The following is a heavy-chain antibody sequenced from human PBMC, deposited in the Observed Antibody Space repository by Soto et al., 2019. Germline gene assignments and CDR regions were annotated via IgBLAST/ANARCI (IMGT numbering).Heavy chain of an antibody. Sequence: SETLSLTCIVSGSTISGYYWTWIRQPAGKGLEWIGRIYSSGNTKYNPSLQSRVTMSLDTSNNQFSLRLTSVTAADTAVYYCARGQRFSDWFDPWGQGTLVTVSS. CDR1: GSTISGYY. J-gene: IGHJ5*02. CDR2: IYSSGNT. V-gene: IGHV4-4*07. CDR3: ARGQRFSDWFDP. D-gene: IGHD3-3*01.